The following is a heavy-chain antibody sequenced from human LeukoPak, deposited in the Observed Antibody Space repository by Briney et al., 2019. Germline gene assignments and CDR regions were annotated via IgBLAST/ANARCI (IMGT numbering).Heavy chain of an antibody. Sequence: SETLSLTCTVSGCSISSSSYYWGWIRQPPGKGLEWIGSIYYSGSTYYNPSLKSRVTISVDTSKNQFSLKLSSVTAADTAVYYCARAYWGGYYYGMDVWGQGTTVTVSS. CDR3: ARAYWGGYYYGMDV. CDR2: IYYSGST. CDR1: GCSISSSSYY. V-gene: IGHV4-39*01. D-gene: IGHD7-27*01. J-gene: IGHJ6*02.